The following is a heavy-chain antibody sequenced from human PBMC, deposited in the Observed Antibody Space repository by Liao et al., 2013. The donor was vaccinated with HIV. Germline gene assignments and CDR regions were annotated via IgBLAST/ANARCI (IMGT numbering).Heavy chain of an antibody. V-gene: IGHV4-39*01. J-gene: IGHJ6*03. CDR1: GGSISSSSYY. D-gene: IGHD3-9*01. Sequence: QLQLQESGPGLVKPSETLSLTCTVSGGSISSSSYYWAWIRQPPGKGLEWIGEVSGGGSVTYNPALRSRLTISSDTSTTQFSLQLTSVTAADTAIYFCAQVYRVQYLGWTGSSFFYHMGVWDRGTAVTVSS. CDR3: AQVYRVQYLGWTGSSFFYHMGV. CDR2: VSGGGSV.